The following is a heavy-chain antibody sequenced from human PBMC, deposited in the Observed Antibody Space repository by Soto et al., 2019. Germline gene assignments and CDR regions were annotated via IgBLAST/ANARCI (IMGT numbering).Heavy chain of an antibody. Sequence: EVQLVESGGDLVQPGGSLRLSCATSGFTLSDYYMDWVRQAPGKGLEWVGRSRSKIDRHTTDYAASVKGRVTISRDYSTNSLHLQMNSLKIEDTAVYYCARDYFGSYDYWGRGTLVTVSS. CDR1: GFTLSDYY. V-gene: IGHV3-72*01. CDR3: ARDYFGSYDY. J-gene: IGHJ4*02. CDR2: SRSKIDRHTT. D-gene: IGHD1-26*01.